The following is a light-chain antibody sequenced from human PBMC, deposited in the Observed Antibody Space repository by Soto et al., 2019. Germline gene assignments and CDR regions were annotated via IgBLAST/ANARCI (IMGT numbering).Light chain of an antibody. CDR2: SNN. V-gene: IGLV1-44*01. CDR3: AAWDDSLKGLV. J-gene: IGLJ2*01. CDR1: SSNIGSNA. Sequence: QSVLTQPPSASGTPGRRVTISCSGSSSNIGSNAVNWYQQLPGTAPKLLIYSNNQRPSGVPDRFSGSRSGTSASLAISGLQSEDEADYYCAAWDDSLKGLVFGGGTKVTVL.